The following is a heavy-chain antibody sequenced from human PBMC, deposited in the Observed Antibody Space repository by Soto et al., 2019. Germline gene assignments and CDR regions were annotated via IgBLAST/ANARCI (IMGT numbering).Heavy chain of an antibody. J-gene: IGHJ4*02. V-gene: IGHV1-8*01. Sequence: ASVKVSCKASGYTFTSYDINWVRQATGQGLEWMGWMNPNSGNTGYAQKFQGRVTMTRNTSISTAYMELSSLRSEDTAVYYCARGPDYDFWSGSIPRFDYWGQGTLVTVSS. CDR2: MNPNSGNT. CDR3: ARGPDYDFWSGSIPRFDY. D-gene: IGHD3-3*01. CDR1: GYTFTSYD.